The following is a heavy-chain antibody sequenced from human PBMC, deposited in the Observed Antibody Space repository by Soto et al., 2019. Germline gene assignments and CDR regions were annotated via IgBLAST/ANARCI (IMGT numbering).Heavy chain of an antibody. CDR1: GGTFSSYA. Sequence: SVKVSCKASGGTFSSYAISWVRQAPGQGLEWMGGIIPIFGTANYAQKFQGRVTITADESTSTAYMELSSLRSEDTAVYYCARVGCSGGSCYDGFRFDPWGQGTLVTVSS. J-gene: IGHJ5*02. D-gene: IGHD2-15*01. CDR3: ARVGCSGGSCYDGFRFDP. CDR2: IIPIFGTA. V-gene: IGHV1-69*13.